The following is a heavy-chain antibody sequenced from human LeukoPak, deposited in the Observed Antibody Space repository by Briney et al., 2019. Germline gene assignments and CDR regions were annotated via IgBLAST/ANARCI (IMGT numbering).Heavy chain of an antibody. CDR3: AKRTAAAGPYFDY. V-gene: IGHV3-23*01. Sequence: GGSLRLSCTASGFTVSGTLMDWVRQAPGKGLEWVSAISGSGGSTYYADSVKGRFTISRDNSKNTLYLQMNSLRAEDTAVYYCAKRTAAAGPYFDYWGQGTLVTVSS. D-gene: IGHD6-13*01. CDR2: ISGSGGST. J-gene: IGHJ4*02. CDR1: GFTVSGTL.